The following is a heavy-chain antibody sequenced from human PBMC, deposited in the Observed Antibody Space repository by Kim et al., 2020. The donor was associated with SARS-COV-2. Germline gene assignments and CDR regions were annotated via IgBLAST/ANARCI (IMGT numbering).Heavy chain of an antibody. CDR1: GGSFSGYY. CDR2: INHSGST. CDR3: ARGRGYSGYHSYYNGMDV. Sequence: SETLSLTCAVYGGSFSGYYWSWIRQPPGKGLEWIGEINHSGSTNYNPSLKSRVTISVDTSKNQFSLKLSSVTAADTAAYYCARGRGYSGYHSYYNGMDVWGQGTTVTVSS. D-gene: IGHD5-12*01. J-gene: IGHJ6*02. V-gene: IGHV4-34*01.